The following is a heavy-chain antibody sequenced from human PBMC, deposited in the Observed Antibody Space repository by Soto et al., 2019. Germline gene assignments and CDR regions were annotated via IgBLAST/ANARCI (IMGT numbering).Heavy chain of an antibody. D-gene: IGHD6-13*01. V-gene: IGHV3-23*01. J-gene: IGHJ4*02. CDR3: ANLPQQLFDGRDY. CDR1: GFTFSSYA. Sequence: EVQLLESGGGLVQPGGSLRLSCAASGFTFSSYAMSWVRQAPGKGLEWVSAISGSGGSTYYADSVKGRFTISRDNSKNARYLQMNSLRAEDTAVYYCANLPQQLFDGRDYWGQGTLVTVSS. CDR2: ISGSGGST.